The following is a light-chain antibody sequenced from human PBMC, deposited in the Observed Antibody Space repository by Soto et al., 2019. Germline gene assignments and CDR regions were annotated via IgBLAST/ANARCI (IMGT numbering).Light chain of an antibody. V-gene: IGKV3-20*01. CDR3: QQTFHSPRT. Sequence: EIVMTQSPATLSLSPGETASLSCWASRSVISNFLAWYQQRRGQPPRLLIYDSSKRATGIPARFTGSGSGTAFTLTISRVEPGDSAVYYCQQTFHSPRTFGQGTSLEIK. J-gene: IGKJ2*01. CDR2: DSS. CDR1: RSVISNF.